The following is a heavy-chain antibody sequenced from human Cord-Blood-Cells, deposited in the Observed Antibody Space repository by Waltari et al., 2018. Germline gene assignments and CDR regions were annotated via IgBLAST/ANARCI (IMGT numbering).Heavy chain of an antibody. CDR3: ARLLITGTTAPFDY. Sequence: EVHLVQSGAAVKKPGEPLKLPCKGSGSSFPSYRIGSVRPMPGKGLEWMGIIYPGYSDTRYSPSFQGQVTISADKSISTTYLQWSSLKASDTAMYYCARLLITGTTAPFDYWGQGTLVTVSS. V-gene: IGHV5-51*01. J-gene: IGHJ4*02. CDR2: IYPGYSDT. CDR1: GSSFPSYR. D-gene: IGHD1-7*01.